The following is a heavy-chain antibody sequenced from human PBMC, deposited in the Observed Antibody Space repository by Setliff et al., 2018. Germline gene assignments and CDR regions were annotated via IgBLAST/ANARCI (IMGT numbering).Heavy chain of an antibody. CDR2: MYYSVST. V-gene: IGHV4-39*01. CDR1: GGSISSSSYY. CDR3: MRQGAQMPSLSHLYGVDV. J-gene: IGHJ6*02. Sequence: PSETLSLTCSVSGGSISSSSYYWGWIRQPPGKGLEWIGSMYYSVSTYYNPSLKSRATISADTSKRQVSLNPNSVTAADTAVYYCMRQGAQMPSLSHLYGVDVWGQGTTVTVSS. D-gene: IGHD2-2*01.